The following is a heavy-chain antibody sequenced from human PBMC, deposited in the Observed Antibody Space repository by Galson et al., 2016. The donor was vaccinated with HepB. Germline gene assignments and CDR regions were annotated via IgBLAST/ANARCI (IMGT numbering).Heavy chain of an antibody. J-gene: IGHJ3*02. Sequence: SLRLSCAASGFTFSSYSMNWVRQAPGKGLEWVSSISSSSSYIYYADSVKGRFTISRDNAKNSLYLQMNSLRAEDTAVYYCARDPQGIDARHDAFDIWGQGTMVTVSS. CDR2: ISSSSSYI. CDR1: GFTFSSYS. V-gene: IGHV3-21*01. D-gene: IGHD6-13*01. CDR3: ARDPQGIDARHDAFDI.